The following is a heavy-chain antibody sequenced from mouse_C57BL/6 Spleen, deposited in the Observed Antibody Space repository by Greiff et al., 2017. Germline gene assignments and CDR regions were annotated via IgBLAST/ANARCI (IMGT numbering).Heavy chain of an antibody. J-gene: IGHJ2*01. CDR1: GFTFSSYA. CDR2: ISDGGSYT. D-gene: IGHD2-5*01. CDR3: AREGDYSNCPSFGY. V-gene: IGHV5-4*01. Sequence: EVQGVESGGGLVKPGGSLKLSCAASGFTFSSYAMSWVRQTPEKRLEWVATISDGGSYTDYPDNVKGRFTISRDNAKNNLYLQMSHLKSEDTAMYYCAREGDYSNCPSFGYWGQGATLTVAS.